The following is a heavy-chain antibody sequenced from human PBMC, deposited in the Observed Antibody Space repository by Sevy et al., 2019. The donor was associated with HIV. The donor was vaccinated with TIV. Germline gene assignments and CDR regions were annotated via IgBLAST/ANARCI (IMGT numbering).Heavy chain of an antibody. CDR3: AKDVPDQSWYDNFWSGSPCFDY. D-gene: IGHD3-3*01. J-gene: IGHJ4*02. CDR1: GFSFGTHA. V-gene: IGHV3-23*01. CDR2: MSGRGGST. Sequence: GGSLRLSCAASGFSFGTHAMSWVRQAPGKGLEWVSGMSGRGGSTGYADSVKGRFTISRDNSKNTLFLQMNALRADETAVYYCAKDVPDQSWYDNFWSGSPCFDYWGRGILVTVSS.